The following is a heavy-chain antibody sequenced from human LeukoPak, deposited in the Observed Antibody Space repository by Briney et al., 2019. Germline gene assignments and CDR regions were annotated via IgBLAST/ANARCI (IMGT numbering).Heavy chain of an antibody. Sequence: GGSLRLSCEASGFTFSNYDMIWVRQAPGKGLEWVSIISGSGGSTYYADSVKGRFTISRDNSKNTLYLQMNSLRAEDTAVYYCARDETYWGQGTLVTVSS. CDR2: ISGSGGST. CDR1: GFTFSNYD. CDR3: ARDETY. V-gene: IGHV3-23*01. J-gene: IGHJ4*02.